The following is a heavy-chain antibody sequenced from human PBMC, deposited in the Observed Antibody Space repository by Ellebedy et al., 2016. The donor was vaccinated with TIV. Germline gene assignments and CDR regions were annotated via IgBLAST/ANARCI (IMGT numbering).Heavy chain of an antibody. D-gene: IGHD6-19*01. CDR1: GFTFSSYW. CDR3: ARDVWGGGWA. CDR2: IKQDGSKR. J-gene: IGHJ5*02. Sequence: PGGSLRLSCAASGFTFSSYWRSWVRQAPGKGLEWVANIKQDGSKRFYVDSVKCRITISRDNGKNSLYLQLSSLGAEDTAVSYCARDVWGGGWAWGQGTPVTVSS. V-gene: IGHV3-7*01.